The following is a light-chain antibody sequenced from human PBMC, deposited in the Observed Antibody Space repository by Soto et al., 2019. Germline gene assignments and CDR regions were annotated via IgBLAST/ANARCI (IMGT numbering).Light chain of an antibody. Sequence: EIVVTQSPATLSVSPGERVTLSCRASQSVSSSLAWYQQRPGQAPMLLIYDTSTRAAGIAARFSGSGSGTEFTLTISSLQSEYSAVYYCQQYVHWPPGAFGQGTTVEIK. J-gene: IGKJ1*01. CDR2: DTS. CDR3: QQYVHWPPGA. CDR1: QSVSSS. V-gene: IGKV3-15*01.